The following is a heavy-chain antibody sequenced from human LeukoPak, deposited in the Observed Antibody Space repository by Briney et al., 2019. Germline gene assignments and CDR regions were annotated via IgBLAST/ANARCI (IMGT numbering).Heavy chain of an antibody. CDR2: ISYDGSNK. V-gene: IGHV3-30*18. CDR1: GFTFSSYG. CDR3: AKVRDDYDILTDLDY. D-gene: IGHD3-9*01. Sequence: GGSLRLSCAASGFTFSSYGMHWFRQPPGKELEWVAVISYDGSNKYYGDSVKGRFTISRDNSKSTLYLQMNSLRAEDTAVYYCAKVRDDYDILTDLDYWGQGTLVTVSS. J-gene: IGHJ4*02.